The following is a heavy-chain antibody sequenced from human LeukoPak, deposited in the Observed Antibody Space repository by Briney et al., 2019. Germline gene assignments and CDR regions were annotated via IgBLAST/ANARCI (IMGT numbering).Heavy chain of an antibody. J-gene: IGHJ2*01. CDR2: IRSKAYGGTT. V-gene: IGHV3-49*04. CDR1: GFTFGDYA. Sequence: GGSLRLSCTASGFTFGDYAMSWVRQAPGKGLEWVGFIRSKAYGGTTEYAASVKGRFTISRDDSKSIAYLQMNSLKTEDTAVYYCTRELDRGVIPDWYFDLWGRGTLVTVSS. CDR3: TRELDRGVIPDWYFDL. D-gene: IGHD3-10*01.